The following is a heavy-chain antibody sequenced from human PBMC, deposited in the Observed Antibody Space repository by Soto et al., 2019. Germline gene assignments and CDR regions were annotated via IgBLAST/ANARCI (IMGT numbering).Heavy chain of an antibody. D-gene: IGHD2-15*01. Sequence: EVHLVESGGGLVQPGGSLRLSCAASGFTVSSKYMSWVRQAPGKGLEWVSLIQSGGPTYYADSLQGRFTISRDTSENTLPLQTDSLRAEDTAVYYCARDDVLCDGGRCYGVTVYVLGKGTTVTVAS. CDR2: IQSGGPT. CDR1: GFTVSSKY. CDR3: ARDDVLCDGGRCYGVTVYV. J-gene: IGHJ6*04. V-gene: IGHV3-66*01.